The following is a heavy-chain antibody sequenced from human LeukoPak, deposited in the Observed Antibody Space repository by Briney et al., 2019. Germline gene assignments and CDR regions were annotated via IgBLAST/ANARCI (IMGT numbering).Heavy chain of an antibody. V-gene: IGHV3-48*03. Sequence: GGSLRLSCAASGFTFSSYEMNWVRQAPGKGLEWVSYIGSSGTTIHYADSVRGRFTISRDNAKNSLYLQMNSLRAEDTGVYYCANMVPPFDIWGQGTMVTVSS. J-gene: IGHJ3*02. CDR1: GFTFSSYE. D-gene: IGHD4/OR15-4a*01. CDR3: ANMVPPFDI. CDR2: IGSSGTTI.